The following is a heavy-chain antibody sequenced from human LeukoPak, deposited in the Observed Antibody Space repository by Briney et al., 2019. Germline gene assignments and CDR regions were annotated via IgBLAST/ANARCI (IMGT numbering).Heavy chain of an antibody. CDR1: GYTFTSYA. V-gene: IGHV7-4-1*02. D-gene: IGHD3-22*01. J-gene: IGHJ4*02. CDR3: ARVEEDDYYYDSSGYYSY. CDR2: INTNTGNP. Sequence: ASVKVSCKASGYTFTSYAMNWVRQAPGQGLEWMGWINTNTGNPTYAQGFTGRFVFSLDTSVSTAYLQISSLKAEDTAVYYCARVEEDDYYYDSSGYYSYWGQGTLVTVSS.